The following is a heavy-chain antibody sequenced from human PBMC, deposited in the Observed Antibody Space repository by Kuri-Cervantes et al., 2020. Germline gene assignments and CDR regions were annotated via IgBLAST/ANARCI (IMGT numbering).Heavy chain of an antibody. V-gene: IGHV3-49*04. J-gene: IGHJ4*02. CDR2: IRSKAYGGTT. CDR1: GFTFSSFG. Sequence: GESLKISCAASGFTFSSFGMHWVRQAPGMGLEWVGFIRSKAYGGTTEYAASVKGRFTISRDDSKSIAYLQMNSLKTEDTAVYYCTRHAVVVAAIVFDYWGQGTLVTVSS. CDR3: TRHAVVVAAIVFDY. D-gene: IGHD2-15*01.